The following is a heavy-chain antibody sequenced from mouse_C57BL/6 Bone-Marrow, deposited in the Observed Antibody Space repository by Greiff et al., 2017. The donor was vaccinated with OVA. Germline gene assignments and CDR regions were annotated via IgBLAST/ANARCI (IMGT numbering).Heavy chain of an antibody. CDR1: GFTFSDYY. CDR2: ISNGGGST. Sequence: EVQGVESGGGLVQPGGSLKLSCAASGFTFSDYYMYWVRQTPEKRLEWVAYISNGGGSTYYPDTVKGRFTISRDNAKNTLYLQMRRLKAEDTAMYYCAAITRGYWGQGTTLTVSS. CDR3: AAITRGY. D-gene: IGHD1-2*01. J-gene: IGHJ2*01. V-gene: IGHV5-12*01.